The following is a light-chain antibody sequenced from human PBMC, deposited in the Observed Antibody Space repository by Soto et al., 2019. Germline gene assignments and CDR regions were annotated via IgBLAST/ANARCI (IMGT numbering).Light chain of an antibody. CDR2: EVN. J-gene: IGLJ1*01. Sequence: QSALTQPPSASGSPGQSVTISCTGTSTDVGGYDYVSWYQQHPGKVPKLMIYEVNKRPSGVPDRFSGSKSGNTAYLTASVLQPEHEADYYCTSYAGGNNVVGTGTKVTVL. CDR3: TSYAGGNNV. V-gene: IGLV2-8*01. CDR1: STDVGGYDY.